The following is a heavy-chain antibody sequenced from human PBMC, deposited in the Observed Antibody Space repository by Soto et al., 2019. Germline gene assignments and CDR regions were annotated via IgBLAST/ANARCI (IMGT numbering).Heavy chain of an antibody. J-gene: IGHJ6*02. Sequence: QVQLVESGRGVVQPGRSLRLSCAASGFTFNYYDIHWVRQAPGKGLEWLAVISFDGATKNYGDSVNGRSTISRDSSKLPLLVSFLIREDTGIYFFARERGGAGMDVWGQGTRVVVSS. D-gene: IGHD3-16*01. CDR1: GFTFNYYD. CDR3: ARERGGAGMDV. CDR2: ISFDGATK. V-gene: IGHV3-30*14.